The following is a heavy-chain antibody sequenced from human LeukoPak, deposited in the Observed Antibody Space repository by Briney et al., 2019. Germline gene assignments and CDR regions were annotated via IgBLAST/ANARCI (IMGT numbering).Heavy chain of an antibody. Sequence: GGSLRLSCAASGFTVSSNYMSWVRQAPGKGLEWVSVIYSGGSTYYADSVKGRFTISRHNSKNTLYLQMNSLRAEDTAVYYCVRDWGEGLVDYSMDVWGQGTTVTVSS. CDR3: VRDWGEGLVDYSMDV. V-gene: IGHV3-53*04. D-gene: IGHD3-3*01. CDR2: IYSGGST. J-gene: IGHJ6*02. CDR1: GFTVSSNY.